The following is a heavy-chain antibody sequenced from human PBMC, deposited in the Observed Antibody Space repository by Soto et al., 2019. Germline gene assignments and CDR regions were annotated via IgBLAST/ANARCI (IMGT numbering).Heavy chain of an antibody. CDR2: IHPGDSDT. Sequence: GESLKISCKGSGYSFLNYWVGWVRQIPGRGLEWMGIIHPGDSDTRYSPFFQGQVTISADKSISTAYLQWSSLKASDTAMYYCARHNRYSSTWFEGWFDPWGQGTLVTVSS. D-gene: IGHD6-13*01. J-gene: IGHJ5*02. CDR1: GYSFLNYW. CDR3: ARHNRYSSTWFEGWFDP. V-gene: IGHV5-51*01.